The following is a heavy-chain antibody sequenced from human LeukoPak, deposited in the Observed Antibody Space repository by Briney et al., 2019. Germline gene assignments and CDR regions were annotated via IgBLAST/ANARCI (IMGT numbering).Heavy chain of an antibody. CDR1: GFTFSNYW. Sequence: PGGSLRLSCAASGFTFSNYWMSWVRQTPGKGLEWVANTKEDGSDKYYVDSLKGRFTISRDNAKNSLYLQMNSLRAEDTAVYYCAKDRTRQAYWGQGTLVTVSS. J-gene: IGHJ4*02. CDR2: TKEDGSDK. CDR3: AKDRTRQAY. D-gene: IGHD3-3*01. V-gene: IGHV3-7*03.